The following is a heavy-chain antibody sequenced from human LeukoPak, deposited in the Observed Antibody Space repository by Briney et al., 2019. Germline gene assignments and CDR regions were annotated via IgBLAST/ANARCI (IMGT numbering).Heavy chain of an antibody. CDR2: IKQDGSEK. D-gene: IGHD1-26*01. CDR3: ASLGATRKFDY. Sequence: GGSLRLSCAASGFTFSNAWMSWVRQAPGKGLEWVANIKQDGSEKYYVDSVKGRFTISRDNAKNSLYLQMDSLRAEDTAVYYCASLGATRKFDYWGQGTLVTVSS. J-gene: IGHJ4*02. V-gene: IGHV3-7*01. CDR1: GFTFSNAW.